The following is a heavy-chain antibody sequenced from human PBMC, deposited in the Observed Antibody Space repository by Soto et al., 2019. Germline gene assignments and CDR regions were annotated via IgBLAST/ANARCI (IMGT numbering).Heavy chain of an antibody. CDR1: GGSVSSGFYY. V-gene: IGHV4-61*01. Sequence: QVQLQESGPGQVKPSETLSLTCTVSGGSVSSGFYYWNWIRQPPGKGLEWIGYIYYNGNTNYNPSLKSRVTISADMSKNQFYLKLTSVTAADTAVYYCARRTVTTGLNYYWGQGTLVTVSS. CDR3: ARRTVTTGLNYY. J-gene: IGHJ4*02. CDR2: IYYNGNT. D-gene: IGHD4-17*01.